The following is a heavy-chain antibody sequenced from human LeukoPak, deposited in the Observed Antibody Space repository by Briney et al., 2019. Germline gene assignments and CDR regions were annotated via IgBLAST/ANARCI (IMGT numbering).Heavy chain of an antibody. V-gene: IGHV4-39*07. CDR3: AKDSSGNSLDFDY. J-gene: IGHJ4*02. D-gene: IGHD4-23*01. CDR1: GGSISSTTYY. Sequence: SETLSLTCTVSGGSISSTTYYWGWIRQSPGKGLEWIGSVYYSGKTYYNPSLRSRVTISLDTSESQFSLRLSSVTAADTAMYYCAKDSSGNSLDFDYWGQGTLVTVSS. CDR2: VYYSGKT.